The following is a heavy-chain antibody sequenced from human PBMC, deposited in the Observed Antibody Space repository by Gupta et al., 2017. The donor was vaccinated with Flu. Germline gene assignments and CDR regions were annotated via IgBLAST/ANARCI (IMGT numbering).Heavy chain of an antibody. D-gene: IGHD1-26*01. CDR3: ARGFYDKDSDQHGSDS. Sequence: EVQMLQSGGGLVPAGASLRLSCSASGFTITSYATHWVRQATGKGLEFVSAISGNGVAKHYADSVKGRDTGSIDKSQNTVFLDKSGSGDEDSATEFGARGFYDKDSDQHGSDSWGQGTKGTGAS. J-gene: IGHJ4*02. CDR2: ISGNGVAK. CDR1: GFTITSYA. V-gene: IGHV3-64D*06.